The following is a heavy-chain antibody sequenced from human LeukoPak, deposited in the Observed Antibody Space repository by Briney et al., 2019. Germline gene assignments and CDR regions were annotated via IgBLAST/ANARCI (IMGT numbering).Heavy chain of an antibody. CDR2: LIGSSGST. CDR3: TKGAYDYIEIGYFDS. D-gene: IGHD5-12*01. V-gene: IGHV3-23*01. J-gene: IGHJ4*02. CDR1: GFTSTKYA. Sequence: GGSLRLSCAASGFTSTKYAMNWVRQVPGKGLEWVSVLIGSSGSTDYADSVKGRFTISRDNSKNTVFLQMNSLRAEDTAIYYCTKGAYDYIEIGYFDSWGQGTLVTVSS.